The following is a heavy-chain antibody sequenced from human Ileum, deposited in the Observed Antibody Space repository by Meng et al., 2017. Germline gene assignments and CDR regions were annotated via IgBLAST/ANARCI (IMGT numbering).Heavy chain of an antibody. CDR3: ARKAVAVGTFDY. D-gene: IGHD6-19*01. V-gene: IGHV6-1*01. Sequence: QVQLQQSGPGLVKPSQTLSLTCAISGDSVSSNSAAWNWIGQSPSRGLEWLGRTYYRSKWSSDYAVSVRGRITINADTSKNQFSLQLSSVTPDDTAVYYCARKAVAVGTFDYWGQGTLVTVSS. J-gene: IGHJ4*02. CDR1: GDSVSSNSAA. CDR2: TYYRSKWSS.